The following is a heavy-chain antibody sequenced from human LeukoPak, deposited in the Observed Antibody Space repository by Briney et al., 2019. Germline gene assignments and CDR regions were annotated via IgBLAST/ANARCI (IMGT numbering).Heavy chain of an antibody. D-gene: IGHD2-15*01. CDR2: ISHTGST. CDR3: ARDQGCSGGSCYGSDY. V-gene: IGHV4-39*07. CDR1: GGSIISSTFY. J-gene: IGHJ4*02. Sequence: SETLSLTCTVSGGSIISSTFYWGWIRQSPGKGLEWIGSISHTGSTYYNPSLESRVTISVDTSENQFSLKLSSVTAADTAVYYCARDQGCSGGSCYGSDYWGQGTLVTVFS.